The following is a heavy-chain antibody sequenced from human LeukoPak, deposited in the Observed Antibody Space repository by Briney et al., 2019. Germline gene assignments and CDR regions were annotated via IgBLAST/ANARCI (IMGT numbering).Heavy chain of an antibody. CDR1: GYTFTSYG. Sequence: GASVKVSCKAPGYTFTSYGISWVRQVPGQGLEWMGWISTYNGETNYAEKVQGRVTLTTDTSTNTAYMEMRSLRSDDTAIYYCARGVDDFGDFCFDYWGRGTQVTVSS. CDR3: ARGVDDFGDFCFDY. J-gene: IGHJ4*02. D-gene: IGHD4-17*01. CDR2: ISTYNGET. V-gene: IGHV1-18*01.